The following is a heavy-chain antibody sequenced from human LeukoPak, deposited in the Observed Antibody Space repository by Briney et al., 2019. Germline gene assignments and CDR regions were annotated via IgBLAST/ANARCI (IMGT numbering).Heavy chain of an antibody. V-gene: IGHV3-66*02. CDR1: GFTVSSNY. Sequence: PGGSLRLSCAASGFTVSSNYMSWVRQAPGKGLEWVSVIYSGGSTYYADSVKGRFTISRDNSKNTLYLQMHSLRAEDTAVYYCARDQNCGGDCYGFDYWGQGTLVTVSS. CDR3: ARDQNCGGDCYGFDY. D-gene: IGHD2-21*01. CDR2: IYSGGST. J-gene: IGHJ4*02.